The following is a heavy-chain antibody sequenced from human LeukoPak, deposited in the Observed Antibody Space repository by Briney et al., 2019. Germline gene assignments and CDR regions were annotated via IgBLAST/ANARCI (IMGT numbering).Heavy chain of an antibody. Sequence: GGSLRLSCAASGFTFSDNYMIWIRQAPGKGLEWVSYIDTSGSAMYYAVPVKGRFTVSRDNARNSLYLQMNSLRAEDTAVYYCARAPKGYYCYNGGQCTQVT. CDR3: ARAPKGYYCYN. V-gene: IGHV3-11*04. CDR2: IDTSGSAM. CDR1: GFTFSDNY. J-gene: IGHJ4*01.